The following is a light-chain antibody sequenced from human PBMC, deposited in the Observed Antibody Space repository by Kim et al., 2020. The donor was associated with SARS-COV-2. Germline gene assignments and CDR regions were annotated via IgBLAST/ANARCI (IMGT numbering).Light chain of an antibody. CDR2: EDN. Sequence: VSPGQPASITCSGDKLGDKAASWYQQKPGQSPVLVIYEDNKRPSGFPERFSGSKSGNTATLSISGTQAMDEGDYYCQAWDSSPAIIFGGGTQLTVL. CDR1: KLGDKA. V-gene: IGLV3-1*01. J-gene: IGLJ2*01. CDR3: QAWDSSPAII.